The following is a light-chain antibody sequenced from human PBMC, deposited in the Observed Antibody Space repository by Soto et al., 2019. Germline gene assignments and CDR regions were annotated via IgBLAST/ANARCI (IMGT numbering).Light chain of an antibody. CDR2: EGS. CDR3: CSYAGSSTV. V-gene: IGLV2-23*01. Sequence: QSALTQPASVSXXPGQSITISCTGTSSDVGSYNLVSWYQQHPGKAPKLMIYEGSKRPSGVSNRFSGSKSGNTASLTISGLQAEDEADYYCCSYAGSSTVFGGGTKLTVL. J-gene: IGLJ3*02. CDR1: SSDVGSYNL.